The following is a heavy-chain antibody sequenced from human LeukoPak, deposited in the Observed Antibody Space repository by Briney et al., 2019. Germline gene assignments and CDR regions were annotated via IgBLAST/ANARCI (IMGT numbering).Heavy chain of an antibody. CDR3: AGHDELVVGNWFDP. V-gene: IGHV4-59*08. J-gene: IGHJ5*02. CDR1: GGSISSYY. Sequence: SETLSLTCTVSGGSISSYYWSWIRQPPGKGLEWIGYIYYSGSTNYNPSLKSRVTISVDTSKNQFSLKLSSVTAADTAVYYCAGHDELVVGNWFDPWGQGTLVTVSS. D-gene: IGHD6-6*01. CDR2: IYYSGST.